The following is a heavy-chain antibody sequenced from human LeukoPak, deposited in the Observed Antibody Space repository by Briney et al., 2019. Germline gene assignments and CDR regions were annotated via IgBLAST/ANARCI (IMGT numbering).Heavy chain of an antibody. CDR2: INSDGSST. Sequence: GGSLRLSCAASGFTFSSYWMHWVRQAPGKGLVWVSRINSDGSSTTYADSVKGRFTISRDNAKNTLYLQMNSLRAEDTAMYYCVRQYSYDSSGYYPRDYWGQGTLVTVSS. D-gene: IGHD3-22*01. V-gene: IGHV3-74*01. J-gene: IGHJ4*02. CDR3: VRQYSYDSSGYYPRDY. CDR1: GFTFSSYW.